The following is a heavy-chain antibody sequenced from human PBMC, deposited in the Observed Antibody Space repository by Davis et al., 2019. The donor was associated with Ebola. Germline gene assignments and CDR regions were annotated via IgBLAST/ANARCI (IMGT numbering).Heavy chain of an antibody. V-gene: IGHV3-7*03. CDR2: IKQDGSEK. CDR1: GFTFSSYW. Sequence: GESLKISCAASGFTFSSYWMSWVRQAPGKGLEWVANIKQDGSEKYYVDSVKGRFTISRDNAKNSLYLQMNSLRTEDTALYYCAKDLGDYWGQGTLVTVSS. J-gene: IGHJ4*02. CDR3: AKDLGDY. D-gene: IGHD1-26*01.